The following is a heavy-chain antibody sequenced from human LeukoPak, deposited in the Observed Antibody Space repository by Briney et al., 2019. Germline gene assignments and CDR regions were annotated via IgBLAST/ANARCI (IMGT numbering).Heavy chain of an antibody. D-gene: IGHD6-19*01. CDR3: ARKSIAVELSYMDV. CDR2: IWYDGSNK. J-gene: IGHJ6*03. CDR1: GFTFSNYG. Sequence: GGSLILSCAVSGFTFSNYGVPWVRQAPGKGRGWVAVIWYDGSNKYYADSVKGRFTISRDNSKNTLYLQMNSLRAEDTAVYYCARKSIAVELSYMDVWGKGTTVTVSS. V-gene: IGHV3-33*01.